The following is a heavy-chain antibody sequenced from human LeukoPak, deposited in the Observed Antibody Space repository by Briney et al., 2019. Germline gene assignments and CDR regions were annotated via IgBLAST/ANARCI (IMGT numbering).Heavy chain of an antibody. J-gene: IGHJ4*02. V-gene: IGHV3-74*01. Sequence: GGSLRLSCAASGFTFSNYMMHWVRQAPGKGLVWVSRIKSDGITITYADSVKGRFTISRDNAKNTLYLQMNSLRAEDMAVYYCAKCRSLSPASATNYWGQGTLVTVSS. D-gene: IGHD2-15*01. CDR1: GFTFSNYM. CDR2: IKSDGITI. CDR3: AKCRSLSPASATNY.